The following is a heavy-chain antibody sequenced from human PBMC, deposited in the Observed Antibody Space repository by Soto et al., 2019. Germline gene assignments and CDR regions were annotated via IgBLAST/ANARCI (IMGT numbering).Heavy chain of an antibody. J-gene: IGHJ6*02. Sequence: SETLSLTCTVSGGSISSSSYYWGWIRQPPGKGLEWIGSIYYSGSTYYNPSLKSRVTISVDTSKNQFSLKLSSVTAADTAVYYCYQGELRYFEEPDYYYGMDVWGQGTTVTVSS. V-gene: IGHV4-39*01. CDR1: GGSISSSSYY. CDR3: YQGELRYFEEPDYYYGMDV. CDR2: IYYSGST. D-gene: IGHD3-9*01.